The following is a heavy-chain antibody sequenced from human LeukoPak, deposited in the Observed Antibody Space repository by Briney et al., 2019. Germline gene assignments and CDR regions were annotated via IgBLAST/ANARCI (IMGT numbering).Heavy chain of an antibody. CDR1: GGTFSSYA. Sequence: SVKVSCKASGGTFSSYAISWVRQAPGQGLEWMGGIIPIFGTANYAQKFQGRVTITADESTSTAYMELSSLRSEDTAVYYCASSARRVVPAAIPRYYYYYMDVWGKGTTVTVSS. D-gene: IGHD2-2*02. J-gene: IGHJ6*03. CDR3: ASSARRVVPAAIPRYYYYYMDV. V-gene: IGHV1-69*13. CDR2: IIPIFGTA.